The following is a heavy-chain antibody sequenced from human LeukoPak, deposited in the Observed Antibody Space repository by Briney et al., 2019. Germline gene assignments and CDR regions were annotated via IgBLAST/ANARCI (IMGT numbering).Heavy chain of an antibody. CDR2: ISYDGSNK. D-gene: IGHD3-3*01. J-gene: IGHJ5*02. V-gene: IGHV3-30*18. CDR3: AQAGHDFWTPSGFDP. Sequence: GRSLRLSCAASGFTFSSYGMHWVRQAPGKGLEWVAVISYDGSNKYYADSVKGRFTISRDNSKNTLYLQMNSLRAEDTAVYYCAQAGHDFWTPSGFDPWGQGTLVTVSS. CDR1: GFTFSSYG.